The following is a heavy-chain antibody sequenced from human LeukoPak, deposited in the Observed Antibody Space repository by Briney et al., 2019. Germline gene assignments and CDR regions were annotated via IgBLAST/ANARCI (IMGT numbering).Heavy chain of an antibody. Sequence: SETLSLTCTVSGGSITSYYWTWIRQPPGKGLEWIGFIYGDGSTKYNPSLKSRVTMSVDTSKNQFSLKLSSATAADTAVYYCARGRIAKIVVVHSFHYGMDVWGQGTTVTVSS. CDR3: ARGRIAKIVVVHSFHYGMDV. CDR2: IYGDGST. J-gene: IGHJ6*02. V-gene: IGHV4-59*01. CDR1: GGSITSYY. D-gene: IGHD3-22*01.